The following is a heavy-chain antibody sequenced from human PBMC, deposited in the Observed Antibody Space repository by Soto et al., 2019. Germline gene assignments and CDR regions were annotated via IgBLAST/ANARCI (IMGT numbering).Heavy chain of an antibody. D-gene: IGHD6-19*01. CDR3: AREGSGWKYFDY. CDR2: INPNSGGT. Sequence: QVQLVQSGAEVKKPGASVKVSCKGSGYTFIANYIQWVRQAPGQGLEWMGWINPNSGGTTYKQKFQGRVTLTRETSITTAYMELSGLTSDDTAVYFCAREGSGWKYFDYWGQGSLVTVPS. V-gene: IGHV1-2*02. CDR1: GYTFIANY. J-gene: IGHJ4*02.